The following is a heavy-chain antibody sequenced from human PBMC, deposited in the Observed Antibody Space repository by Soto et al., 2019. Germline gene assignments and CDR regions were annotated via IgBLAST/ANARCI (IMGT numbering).Heavy chain of an antibody. J-gene: IGHJ4*02. V-gene: IGHV4-34*01. Sequence: SETLSLTCAVYGGSFSGYYWSWIRQPPGKGLEWIGEINHSGSTNYNPSLKSRVTISVDTSKNQFSLKLSSVTAADTAVYYCARGAAYCTNGVCYLVYFDYWGQGTLVTVSS. CDR2: INHSGST. CDR3: ARGAAYCTNGVCYLVYFDY. CDR1: GGSFSGYY. D-gene: IGHD2-8*01.